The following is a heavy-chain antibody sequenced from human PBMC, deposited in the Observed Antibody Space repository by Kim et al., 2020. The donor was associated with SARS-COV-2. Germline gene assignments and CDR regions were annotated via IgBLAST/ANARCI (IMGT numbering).Heavy chain of an antibody. J-gene: IGHJ5*02. V-gene: IGHV3-48*02. CDR2: ISSSSTI. Sequence: GGSLRLSCAASGFTFSSYSMNWVRQAPGKGLEWVSYISSSSTIYYADSVKGRFTISRDNAKNSLYLQMNSLRDEDTAVYYCARVRELLSSFNWFDPWGQGTLVTVSS. CDR3: ARVRELLSSFNWFDP. D-gene: IGHD3-10*01. CDR1: GFTFSSYS.